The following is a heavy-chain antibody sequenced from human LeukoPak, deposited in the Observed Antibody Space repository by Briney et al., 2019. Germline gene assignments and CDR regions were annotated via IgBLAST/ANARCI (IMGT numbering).Heavy chain of an antibody. J-gene: IGHJ5*02. V-gene: IGHV4-59*01. CDR2: IYYSGST. CDR1: GGSISTYF. Sequence: SETLSLTCTVSGGSISTYFWSWLRQPPGKGLEWIGYIYYSGSTNYNPSLKSRVTISVDTSKNQFSLKLSSVTAADTAVYYCARSNSATYEAWFDPWGQGALVTVSS. D-gene: IGHD1-26*01. CDR3: ARSNSATYEAWFDP.